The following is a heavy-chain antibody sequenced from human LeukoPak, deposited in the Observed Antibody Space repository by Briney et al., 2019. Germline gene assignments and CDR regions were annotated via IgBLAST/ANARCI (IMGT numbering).Heavy chain of an antibody. J-gene: IGHJ4*02. CDR1: GGSISSSSYH. V-gene: IGHV4-39*01. D-gene: IGHD6-13*01. CDR2: IYYSGST. Sequence: SETLSLTCTVSGGSISSSSYHWGWIRQPPGKGLEWIGTIYYSGSTYYNPSLKSRVTISVDTSKNQFSLKLNSVTAAGTAVYYCARRIAASGKGDLDYWGQGTLATVSS. CDR3: ARRIAASGKGDLDY.